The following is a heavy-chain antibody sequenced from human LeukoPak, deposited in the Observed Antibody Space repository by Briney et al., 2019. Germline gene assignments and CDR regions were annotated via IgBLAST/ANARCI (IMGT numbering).Heavy chain of an antibody. CDR1: GFSFSCYE. V-gene: IGHV3-48*03. Sequence: GGSLRLSCAASGFSFSCYEINWVRQAPGKGLEWVSYIGSSGSTVYYADSVKGRFTISRDNAKKSLYLQMNSLRDEDTAVYYCARYTLLYADSPDAFDMWGQGTMVTVSS. CDR3: ARYTLLYADSPDAFDM. CDR2: IGSSGSTV. J-gene: IGHJ3*02. D-gene: IGHD4-17*01.